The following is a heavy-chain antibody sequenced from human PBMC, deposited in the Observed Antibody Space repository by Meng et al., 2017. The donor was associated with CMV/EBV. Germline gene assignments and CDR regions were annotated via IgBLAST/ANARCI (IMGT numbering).Heavy chain of an antibody. CDR1: GGSISSSSYY. CDR2: IYYSGST. CDR3: ARDSQTPGIAAVGPVDYYYGMDV. Sequence: GSLRLSCTVSGGSISSSSYYWGWIRQPPGKGLEWIGSIYYSGSTYYNPSLKSRVTISVDTSKNQFSLKLSSVTAADTAVYYCARDSQTPGIAAVGPVDYYYGMDVWGQGTTVTVSS. V-gene: IGHV4-39*07. D-gene: IGHD6-13*01. J-gene: IGHJ6*02.